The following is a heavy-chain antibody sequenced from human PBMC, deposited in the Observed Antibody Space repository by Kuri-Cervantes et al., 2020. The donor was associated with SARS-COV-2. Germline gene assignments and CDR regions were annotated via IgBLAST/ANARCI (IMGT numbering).Heavy chain of an antibody. CDR3: ASRRGYSYGIAVGDAFDI. CDR1: GYTFTSYD. CDR2: MNPNSGNT. Sequence: ASVKVSCKASGYTFTSYDINWVRQATGQGLEWMGWMNPNSGNTGYAQKFQGRVTITADKSTSTAYMELSSLRPEDTAVYYCASRRGYSYGIAVGDAFDIWGQGTMVTVSS. J-gene: IGHJ3*02. V-gene: IGHV1-8*03. D-gene: IGHD5-18*01.